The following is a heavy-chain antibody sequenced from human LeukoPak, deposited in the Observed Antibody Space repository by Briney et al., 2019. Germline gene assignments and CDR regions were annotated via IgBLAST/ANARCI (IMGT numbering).Heavy chain of an antibody. CDR1: GFTFSSYS. J-gene: IGHJ5*02. CDR3: ARDPASYYYDSSGAPWWFDP. D-gene: IGHD3-22*01. V-gene: IGHV3-74*01. CDR2: INSDGSST. Sequence: QPGGSLRLSCAASGFTFSSYSMHWVRQAPGKGLVWVSRINSDGSSTSYADSVKGRFTISRDNAKNTLYLQMNSLRAEDTAVYYCARDPASYYYDSSGAPWWFDPWGQGTLVTVSS.